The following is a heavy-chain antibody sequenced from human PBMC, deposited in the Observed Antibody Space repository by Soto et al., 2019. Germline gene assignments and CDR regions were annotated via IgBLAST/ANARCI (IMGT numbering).Heavy chain of an antibody. V-gene: IGHV2-5*02. Sequence: QITLKESGPTLVKPTQTLTLTCPFSGFSLTTDGVGVGWVRQPPGEALEWLALIYWDDDERYSPSLKTRITITEDTSQNQVVLIMTNMDPVDSATYYCARSRNLITDDAEVGDFDYWGQGNLVTVSS. J-gene: IGHJ4*02. CDR1: GFSLTTDGVG. CDR3: ARSRNLITDDAEVGDFDY. CDR2: IYWDDDE. D-gene: IGHD3-10*01.